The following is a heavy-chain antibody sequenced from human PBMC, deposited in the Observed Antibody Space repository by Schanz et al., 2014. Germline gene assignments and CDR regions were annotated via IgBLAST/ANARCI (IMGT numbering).Heavy chain of an antibody. J-gene: IGHJ3*02. CDR2: ISYDGSSK. Sequence: QVQLVESGGGVVQPGRSLRLSCAASGFTFRSYGMHWVRQAPGKGLEWVALISYDGSSKNHADSVQGRFTISRDNSKNALYLQMDRLRDEDTAVYYCARGMNTMVRGGDVGAFDIWGQGTMVVVSS. CDR1: GFTFRSYG. CDR3: ARGMNTMVRGGDVGAFDI. V-gene: IGHV3-33*01. D-gene: IGHD3-10*01.